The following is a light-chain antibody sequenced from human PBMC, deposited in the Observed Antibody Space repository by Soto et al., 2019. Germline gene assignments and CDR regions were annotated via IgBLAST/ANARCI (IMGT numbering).Light chain of an antibody. Sequence: DIQMTESPSTLSASVGDRVTMXXRASQSINSWLAWYQQKPGKAPKXLIYDVSSLETGVPSRFSGSGSGTDFTLTISSLEPEDFAVYYCQQRSNWPWTFGQGTKVDIK. J-gene: IGKJ1*01. CDR2: DVS. CDR1: QSINSW. V-gene: IGKV1-5*01. CDR3: QQRSNWPWT.